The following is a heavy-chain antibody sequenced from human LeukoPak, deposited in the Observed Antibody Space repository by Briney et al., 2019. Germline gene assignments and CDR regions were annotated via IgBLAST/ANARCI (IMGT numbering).Heavy chain of an antibody. CDR3: ARGPAGYN. D-gene: IGHD1-1*01. Sequence: GGSLRLSCAASGLTVSSNHMSWVRQAPGKGLEWVSVIYSGGSTDYADSVKGRFTIARDILKDTLYLKMNSLRAEDTAVYYCARGPAGYNWGQGTLVTVSS. CDR2: IYSGGST. CDR1: GLTVSSNH. V-gene: IGHV3-53*01. J-gene: IGHJ4*02.